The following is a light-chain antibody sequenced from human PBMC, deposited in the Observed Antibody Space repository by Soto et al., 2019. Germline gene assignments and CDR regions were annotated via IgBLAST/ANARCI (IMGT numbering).Light chain of an antibody. V-gene: IGKV1-9*01. CDR1: QVISKY. CDR3: QQYNSYSYT. Sequence: IQLTQSPSSLSASVGDRVTITCRASQVISKYLAWYQQKPGTAPKLLIYLASTLQGGVPSRFSGSGSGTEFTLTISSLQPDDFATYYCQQYNSYSYTFGQGTKLEIK. CDR2: LAS. J-gene: IGKJ2*01.